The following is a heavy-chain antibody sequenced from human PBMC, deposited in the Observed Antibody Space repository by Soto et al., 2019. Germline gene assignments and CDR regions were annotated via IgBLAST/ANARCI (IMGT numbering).Heavy chain of an antibody. V-gene: IGHV4-34*01. CDR3: AREDRYCRSTSCKYAMDV. CDR1: GGSFNTFY. CDR2: IHHSGST. J-gene: IGHJ6*02. Sequence: PSETLSLTCAVYGGSFNTFYWNWVRQPPGKGLEWIGEIHHSGSTNYNPSLTSRLTISVDTSKNQFSLQLSSVTAADTAVYYCAREDRYCRSTSCKYAMDVWGQGTTVTVSS. D-gene: IGHD2-2*01.